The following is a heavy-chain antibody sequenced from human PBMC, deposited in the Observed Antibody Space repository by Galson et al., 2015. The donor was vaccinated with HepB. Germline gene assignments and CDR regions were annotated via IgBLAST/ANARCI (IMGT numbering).Heavy chain of an antibody. V-gene: IGHV4-34*01. CDR1: GGSFSGYY. Sequence: LSLTCAVYGGSFSGYYWSWIRQPPGKGLEWIGEINHSGSTNYNPSLKSRVTISVDTSKNQFSLKLSSVTAADTAVYYCARGSPSYDFWSGPIRPADLYNWFDPWGQGTLVTVSS. CDR3: ARGSPSYDFWSGPIRPADLYNWFDP. D-gene: IGHD3-3*01. J-gene: IGHJ5*02. CDR2: INHSGST.